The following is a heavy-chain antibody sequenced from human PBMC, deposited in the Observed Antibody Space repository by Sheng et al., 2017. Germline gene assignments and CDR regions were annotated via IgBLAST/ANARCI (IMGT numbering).Heavy chain of an antibody. J-gene: IGHJ4*02. Sequence: EVRLLESGGGLVQPGESLRLSCAVSGFTFSTYAMTWVRQAPGKGLEWVSTITGSGGSTYYADSVKGRFTISRDNSKNTLYLQLNSLRAEDTAVYYCACVEYSSNWSVDYWGQGTLVTVSS. V-gene: IGHV3-23*01. CDR2: ITGSGGST. CDR1: GFTFSTYA. CDR3: ACVEYSSNWSVDY. D-gene: IGHD6-13*01.